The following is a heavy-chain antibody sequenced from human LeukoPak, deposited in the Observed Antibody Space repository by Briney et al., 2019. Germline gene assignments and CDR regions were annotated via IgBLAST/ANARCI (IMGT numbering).Heavy chain of an antibody. J-gene: IGHJ3*02. D-gene: IGHD2-21*02. Sequence: GPLKISSKCSGYRFTIYWIAWVRQMPGKGLEWMGITIPGDSHTTNSPSFQGQVTISADKSIRTAFLQWRSLKASDTAMYYCARRSIYCGGDCPDDAFDIWGQGTRVTVSS. V-gene: IGHV5-51*01. CDR3: ARRSIYCGGDCPDDAFDI. CDR1: GYRFTIYW. CDR2: TIPGDSHT.